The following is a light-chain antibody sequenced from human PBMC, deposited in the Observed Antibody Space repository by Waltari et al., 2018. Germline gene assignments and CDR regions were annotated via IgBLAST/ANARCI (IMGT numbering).Light chain of an antibody. CDR1: KNDIGTYNF. Sequence: QSALTQPASLSGSPAQSITIPCAGTKNDIGTYNFVSWFQQFPGQAPKLIVSEATKRPSGVSDRFSGSKSGNTASLTISGLQAEDEADYYCCSYAGGSRVIFGGGTKLTVL. V-gene: IGLV2-23*01. J-gene: IGLJ2*01. CDR2: EAT. CDR3: CSYAGGSRVI.